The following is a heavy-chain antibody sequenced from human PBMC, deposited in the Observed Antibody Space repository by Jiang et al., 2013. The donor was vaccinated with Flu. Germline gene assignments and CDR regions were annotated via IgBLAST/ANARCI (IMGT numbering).Heavy chain of an antibody. D-gene: IGHD1-7*01. CDR2: IYYSGST. CDR1: GGSISSGDYY. CDR3: ASITGTTLNPDY. V-gene: IGHV4-30-4*01. J-gene: IGHJ4*02. Sequence: KPSQTLSLTCTVSGGSISSGDYYWSWIRQPPGKGLEWIGYIYYSGSTYYNPSLKSRVTISVDTSKNQFSLKLSSVTAADTAVYYCASITGTTLNPDYWGQGTLVTVSS.